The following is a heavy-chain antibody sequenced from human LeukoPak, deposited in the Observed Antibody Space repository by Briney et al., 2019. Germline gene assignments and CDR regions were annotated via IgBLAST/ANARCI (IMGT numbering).Heavy chain of an antibody. CDR3: ARDLADSSGYYGYYYYYMDA. V-gene: IGHV3-74*01. CDR2: INSDGSST. Sequence: PGGSLRLSCAASGFTFSSYWMHWVRQAPGKGLVWVSRINSDGSSTSYAASVKGRFTISRDNAKNTLYLQMNSLRAEDTAVYYCARDLADSSGYYGYYYYYMDAWGKGTTVTVSS. D-gene: IGHD3-22*01. J-gene: IGHJ6*03. CDR1: GFTFSSYW.